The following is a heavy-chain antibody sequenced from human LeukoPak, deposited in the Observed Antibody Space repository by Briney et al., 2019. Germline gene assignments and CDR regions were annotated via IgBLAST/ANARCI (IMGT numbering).Heavy chain of an antibody. Sequence: ASVKVSCKPSGYTFTSYYMHWVRQAPGQGLEWMGIINPSGGSTSYAQKFQGRVTMTRDTSTSTVYMALSSLRSEDTAVYYCARASDSSGYYAPQHYFDYWGQGTPATVSS. J-gene: IGHJ4*02. D-gene: IGHD3-22*01. CDR3: ARASDSSGYYAPQHYFDY. V-gene: IGHV1-46*03. CDR1: GYTFTSYY. CDR2: INPSGGST.